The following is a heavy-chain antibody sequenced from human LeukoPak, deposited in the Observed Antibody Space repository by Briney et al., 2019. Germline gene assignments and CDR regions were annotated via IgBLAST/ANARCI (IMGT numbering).Heavy chain of an antibody. CDR1: GGSISSSSYY. CDR3: ARDPLTSLWFGEFLDAFDI. CDR2: IYYSGST. J-gene: IGHJ3*02. D-gene: IGHD3-10*01. Sequence: SETLSLTCTVSGGSISSSSYYWGWIRQPPGKGLEWIGSIYYSGSTYYNPSLKSRVTISVDTSKNQFSLKLSSVTAADTAVYYCARDPLTSLWFGEFLDAFDIWGQGTMVTVSS. V-gene: IGHV4-39*07.